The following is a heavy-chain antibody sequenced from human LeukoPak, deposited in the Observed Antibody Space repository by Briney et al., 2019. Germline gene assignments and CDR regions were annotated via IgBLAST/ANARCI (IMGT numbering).Heavy chain of an antibody. D-gene: IGHD5-12*01. Sequence: GGSLRLSCGASGFTFSSYWMSWVRQAPGKGLEWVANMKHDGSEKYYVDSVKGRFTISRDNAKNSLYLQMNSLRAEDTAVYYCVKVHGGYVKYKTLDYWGQGTLVTVSS. CDR1: GFTFSSYW. CDR2: MKHDGSEK. V-gene: IGHV3-7*01. J-gene: IGHJ4*02. CDR3: VKVHGGYVKYKTLDY.